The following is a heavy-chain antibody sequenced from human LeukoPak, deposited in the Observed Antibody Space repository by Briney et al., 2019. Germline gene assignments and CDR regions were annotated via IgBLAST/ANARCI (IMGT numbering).Heavy chain of an antibody. Sequence: PSETLSLTCSVSGGSISLSYYYWGWIRQPPGKALEWIGSVYYTGSTYYNPSLRSRVTISVDTSKNQFSLRLSSVTAADTAVYYCARAYSSGGLIFDYWGQGTLVTVSS. CDR2: VYYTGST. D-gene: IGHD6-19*01. CDR1: GGSISLSYYY. CDR3: ARAYSSGGLIFDY. J-gene: IGHJ4*02. V-gene: IGHV4-39*07.